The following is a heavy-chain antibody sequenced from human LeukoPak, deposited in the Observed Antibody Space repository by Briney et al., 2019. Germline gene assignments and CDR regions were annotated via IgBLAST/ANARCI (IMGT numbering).Heavy chain of an antibody. CDR1: GFTFSNYW. J-gene: IGHJ4*02. CDR3: VSFYETY. Sequence: GGSLRLSCAASGFTFSNYWMNWVRQAPGKGLEWVANVKQDGSEKYYVASVKGRFTISRDNAKNSLYLQMNSLRAEDTAVYYCVSFYETYWGRGTLVTVSS. D-gene: IGHD2/OR15-2a*01. V-gene: IGHV3-7*01. CDR2: VKQDGSEK.